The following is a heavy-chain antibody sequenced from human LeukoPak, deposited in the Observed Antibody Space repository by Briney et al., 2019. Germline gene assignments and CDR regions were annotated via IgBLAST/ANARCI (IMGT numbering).Heavy chain of an antibody. V-gene: IGHV4-34*01. CDR2: INHSGST. Sequence: SETLSLTRAVYGGSFSGYYWSWIRQPPGKGLEWIGEINHSGSTNYNPSLKSRVTISVDTSKNQFSLKLSSVTAADTAVYYCARGRAVAGIFVYWGQGTLVTVSS. CDR3: ARGRAVAGIFVY. CDR1: GGSFSGYY. D-gene: IGHD6-19*01. J-gene: IGHJ4*02.